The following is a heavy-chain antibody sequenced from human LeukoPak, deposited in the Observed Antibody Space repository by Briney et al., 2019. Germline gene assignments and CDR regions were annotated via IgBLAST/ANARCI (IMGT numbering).Heavy chain of an antibody. J-gene: IGHJ3*02. V-gene: IGHV4-61*01. D-gene: IGHD3-3*01. Sequence: SETLSLTCTVSGGSVSSGSYYWSCIRQPPGKGLEWIVYIYYSGSTNYNPSLKSRVTISVDTSKNQFSLKLSSVTAADTAVFYCARVASGYDVFDIWGQGTMVTVSS. CDR2: IYYSGST. CDR3: ARVASGYDVFDI. CDR1: GGSVSSGSYY.